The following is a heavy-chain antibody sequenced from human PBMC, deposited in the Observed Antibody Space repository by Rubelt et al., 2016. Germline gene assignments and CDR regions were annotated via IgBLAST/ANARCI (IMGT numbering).Heavy chain of an antibody. CDR3: ARDPRAGTTSFDY. J-gene: IGHJ4*02. V-gene: IGHV4-39*07. D-gene: IGHD1-7*01. CDR1: GGSISSSSYY. CDR2: IHYSGST. Sequence: QLQLQESGPGLVKPSETLSLTCTVSGGSISSSSYYWGWIRQPPGKGLEWIGSIHYSGSTYYNPSLKSRVTISVDTSKNQFSRKLSSVTAADTAVYYCARDPRAGTTSFDYWGQGTLVTVSS.